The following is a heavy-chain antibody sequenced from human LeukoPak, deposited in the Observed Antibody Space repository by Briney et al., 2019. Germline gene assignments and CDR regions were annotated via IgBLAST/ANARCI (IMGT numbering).Heavy chain of an antibody. Sequence: PSETLSLTCTVSGGSISSYYWSWIRQPAGKGLEWIGRIYTSGSTNYNPSLKSRVTISVDTSKNQFSLKLSSVTAADTAVYYCAREGVGATLDRAAYGYWGQGTLVTVSS. CDR2: IYTSGST. CDR3: AREGVGATLDRAAYGY. CDR1: GGSISSYY. V-gene: IGHV4-4*07. D-gene: IGHD1-26*01. J-gene: IGHJ4*02.